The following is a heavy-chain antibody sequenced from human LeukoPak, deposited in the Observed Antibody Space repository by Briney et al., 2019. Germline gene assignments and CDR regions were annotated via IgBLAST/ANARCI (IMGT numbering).Heavy chain of an antibody. CDR1: SGSISTSNYY. D-gene: IGHD3-10*01. CDR3: ATETITMIRGQPFHY. V-gene: IGHV4-39*07. Sequence: SETLSLTCTVSSGSISTSNYYWGWVRQPPGKGLEWIGSVFYSGTTHSNPSLKSRVTISVDTSKNQFSLMLNSVTAADTAFYYCATETITMIRGQPFHYWGPGTLVTVSS. J-gene: IGHJ4*02. CDR2: VFYSGTT.